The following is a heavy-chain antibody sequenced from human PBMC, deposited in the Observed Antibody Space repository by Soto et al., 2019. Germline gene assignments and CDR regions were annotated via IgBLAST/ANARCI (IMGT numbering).Heavy chain of an antibody. Sequence: QVQLVQSGAEVKKPGSSVKVSCKASGGTFSSYTISWVRQAPGQGLEWMGRIIPILGIANYAQKFQGRVTITXXKXTXTAYMELSSLRSEDTVVYYCASGVSDFTGYSLGMDVWGKGATVTVSS. CDR3: ASGVSDFTGYSLGMDV. J-gene: IGHJ6*04. CDR1: GGTFSSYT. V-gene: IGHV1-69*02. D-gene: IGHD2-21*01. CDR2: IIPILGIA.